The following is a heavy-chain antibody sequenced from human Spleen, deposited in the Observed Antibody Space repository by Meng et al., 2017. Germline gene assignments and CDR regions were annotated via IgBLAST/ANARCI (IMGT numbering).Heavy chain of an antibody. CDR1: GGSFSAYD. J-gene: IGHJ4*02. D-gene: IGHD2-21*01. Sequence: QVQVQQWGAGRGKQSETQALTCAFFGGSFSAYDWSWSRQPPGKGLEWLGQINHSGSTNDNPSLKSRVTISIDTSRNQLSLKLSSVTAADTAVYYCRLAYCMGDCVDYWGQGTLVTVSS. CDR2: INHSGST. V-gene: IGHV4-34*01. CDR3: RLAYCMGDCVDY.